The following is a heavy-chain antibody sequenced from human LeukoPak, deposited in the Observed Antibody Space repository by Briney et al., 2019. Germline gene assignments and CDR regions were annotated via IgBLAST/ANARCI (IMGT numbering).Heavy chain of an antibody. CDR1: GGSISSSSYY. CDR3: ARAWYSGTLGARFDY. Sequence: SETLSLTCTVSGGSISSSSYYWGWIRQPPGKGLEWIGSIHHSGSTYYNPSLKSRVTTSVDTSKKQFFLKVSSVTAADTAVYYCARAWYSGTLGARFDYWGQGTLVTVSS. D-gene: IGHD1-26*01. CDR2: IHHSGST. V-gene: IGHV4-39*07. J-gene: IGHJ4*02.